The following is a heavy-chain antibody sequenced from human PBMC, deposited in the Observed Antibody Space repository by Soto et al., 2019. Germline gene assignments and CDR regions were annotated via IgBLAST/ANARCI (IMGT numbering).Heavy chain of an antibody. CDR1: GFTFSSYG. Sequence: GGSLRLSCAASGFTFSSYGMHWVRQAPGKGLEWVAVISYDGSNKYYADSVKGRFTISRDNSKNTLYLQMNSLRAEDTAVYYCAKDMRGYPRGGPDYWGQGTLVTVSS. V-gene: IGHV3-30*18. D-gene: IGHD3-22*01. CDR3: AKDMRGYPRGGPDY. CDR2: ISYDGSNK. J-gene: IGHJ4*02.